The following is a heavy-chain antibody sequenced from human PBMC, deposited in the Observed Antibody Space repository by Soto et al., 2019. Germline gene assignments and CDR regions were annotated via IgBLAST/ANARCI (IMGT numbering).Heavy chain of an antibody. CDR1: GFTFDDYA. Sequence: SLRLSCAASGFTFDDYAMQWVRQAPGKGLEWVSGISWSSGTIGYADSVKGRFTISRDNAKNSLSLQMNSLRVEDTALYYCAKDYCGTTSCFFDYWGQGILVTVSS. J-gene: IGHJ4*02. CDR3: AKDYCGTTSCFFDY. D-gene: IGHD2-2*01. V-gene: IGHV3-9*01. CDR2: ISWSSGTI.